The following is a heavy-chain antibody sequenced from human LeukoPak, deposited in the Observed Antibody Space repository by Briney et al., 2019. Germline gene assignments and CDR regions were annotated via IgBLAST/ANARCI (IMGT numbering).Heavy chain of an antibody. CDR2: IYPGDSVT. J-gene: IGHJ4*02. V-gene: IGHV5-51*01. D-gene: IGHD6-19*01. CDR3: ARPNLGYSSGWAVFGY. Sequence: GESLKISCKGSGYNFTNSWIGWVRQMPGKGLEWMGLIYPGDSVTRYSPSFQGQVTISADKSISTAYLQWSSLKASDTAIYYCARPNLGYSSGWAVFGYWGQGTLVTVSS. CDR1: GYNFTNSW.